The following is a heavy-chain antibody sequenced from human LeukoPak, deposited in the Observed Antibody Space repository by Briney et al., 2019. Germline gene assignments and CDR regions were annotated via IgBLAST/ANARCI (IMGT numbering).Heavy chain of an antibody. CDR1: GGAFIDSY. Sequence: KPSEALSPTCAVYGGAFIDSYWGGIPPPPGEGLEWVGEISHSGDTNYNPSLKSRVTISLGAAKNQFSLNLSSVTAADTAVYYCARGSNSVAYWGQGTLVTVSS. J-gene: IGHJ4*02. CDR2: ISHSGDT. D-gene: IGHD4-23*01. V-gene: IGHV4-34*01. CDR3: ARGSNSVAY.